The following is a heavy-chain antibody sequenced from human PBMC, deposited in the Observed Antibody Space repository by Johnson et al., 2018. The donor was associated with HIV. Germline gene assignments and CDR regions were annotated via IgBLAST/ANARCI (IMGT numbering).Heavy chain of an antibody. CDR3: ASSITGAHRGAFDI. Sequence: VQLVESGGDLVQPGGSLRLSCAASGITVSSNYMTWVRQAPGKGLEWVSYITSTGITVYYTDSVKGRITISRENAKNSLYLQRNSLRAGDTAVYYCASSITGAHRGAFDIWGQGTMVTVSS. D-gene: IGHD1-20*01. CDR1: GITVSSNY. V-gene: IGHV3-48*01. J-gene: IGHJ3*02. CDR2: ITSTGITV.